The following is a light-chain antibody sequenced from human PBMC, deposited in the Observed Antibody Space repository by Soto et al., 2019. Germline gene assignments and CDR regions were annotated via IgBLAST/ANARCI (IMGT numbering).Light chain of an antibody. Sequence: DIQITQSPSSLSASVGDRVTISCRASQYISTFLNWYQQKPGKAPKLLIYAAYTLQSGVPSRFSGSGSGTDFTLTISSLQPEDFATYYCQQSYSTPPDTFGQGTSLEIK. CDR3: QQSYSTPPDT. J-gene: IGKJ2*01. V-gene: IGKV1-39*01. CDR1: QYISTF. CDR2: AAY.